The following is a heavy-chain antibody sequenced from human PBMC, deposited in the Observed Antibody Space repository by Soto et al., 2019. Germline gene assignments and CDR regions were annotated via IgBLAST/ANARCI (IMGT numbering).Heavy chain of an antibody. V-gene: IGHV1-18*01. J-gene: IGHJ4*02. CDR3: ARDLTYDYVWGSYRYSDY. CDR2: ISAYNGNT. Sequence: QVQLVQSGAEVKKPGASVKVSCKASGYTFTSYGISWVRQAPGQGLEWMGWISAYNGNTNYAQKLQGRVTMTTDRSTSTAYMELRSLRSDDTAVYYCARDLTYDYVWGSYRYSDYWGQGTLVTVSS. CDR1: GYTFTSYG. D-gene: IGHD3-16*02.